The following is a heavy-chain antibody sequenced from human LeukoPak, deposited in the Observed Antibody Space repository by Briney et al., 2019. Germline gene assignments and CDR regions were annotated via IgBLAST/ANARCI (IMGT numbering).Heavy chain of an antibody. CDR1: GGSFSSNFYY. CDR3: ARHSQTILGVVTRFDP. CDR2: IYYSGNT. D-gene: IGHD3-3*01. Sequence: KPSETLSLTCAVYGGSFSSNFYYWGGIRQPPGRGREGIGRIYYSGNTYYNPSLKSRVTISVDTSKKQFSLKLSSVTAADTAVYYCARHSQTILGVVTRFDPWGQGTLVTVSS. V-gene: IGHV4-39*01. J-gene: IGHJ5*02.